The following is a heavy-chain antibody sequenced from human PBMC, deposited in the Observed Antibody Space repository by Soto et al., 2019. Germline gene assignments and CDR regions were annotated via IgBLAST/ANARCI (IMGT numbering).Heavy chain of an antibody. J-gene: IGHJ4*02. CDR3: TRGYSGYGNFDY. D-gene: IGHD5-12*01. CDR1: GFTISGYW. CDR2: IKSDGSSI. Sequence: HPGGSLRLSCADSGFTISGYWMHWVRQAPGQGLVWVSRIKSDGSSISYADSVKGRFIISRDNAKNTLYLQMNSLRADDTAVYYCTRGYSGYGNFDYWVQGALVTVSS. V-gene: IGHV3-74*01.